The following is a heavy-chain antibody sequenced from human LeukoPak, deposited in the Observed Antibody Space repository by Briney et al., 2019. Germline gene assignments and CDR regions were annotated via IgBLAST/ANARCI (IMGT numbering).Heavy chain of an antibody. Sequence: GALVKVSCKASGYTFNTYAMNWVRQAPGQGLEWMGWINTNTGEPTSVQGFRGRFDFSLDTSVSTAYLHISSLKTEDTAVYYCARSGADNWNYEFDYWGQGTLVAVSS. V-gene: IGHV7-4-1*02. J-gene: IGHJ4*02. D-gene: IGHD1-7*01. CDR3: ARSGADNWNYEFDY. CDR2: INTNTGEP. CDR1: GYTFNTYA.